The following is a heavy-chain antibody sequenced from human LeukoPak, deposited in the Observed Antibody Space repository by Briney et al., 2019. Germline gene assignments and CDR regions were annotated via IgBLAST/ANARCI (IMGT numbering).Heavy chain of an antibody. CDR2: ISFDGTDA. D-gene: IGHD3-10*01. Sequence: GGSLRLSCAASGFTFSSYAIHWVRQAPGKGLEWVAVISFDGTDAFYADSVKGRFTISRDNSKNTLYLQMNSLRAEDTAVYYCAKDQVHKGVWFGEGDFDYWGQGTLVTVSS. CDR1: GFTFSSYA. J-gene: IGHJ4*02. CDR3: AKDQVHKGVWFGEGDFDY. V-gene: IGHV3-30*04.